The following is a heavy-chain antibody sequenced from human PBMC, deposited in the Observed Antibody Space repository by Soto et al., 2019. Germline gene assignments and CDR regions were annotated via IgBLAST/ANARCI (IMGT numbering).Heavy chain of an antibody. V-gene: IGHV3-74*01. CDR1: GFTFRSHW. CDR2: ISGDGSST. J-gene: IGHJ4*02. Sequence: PGGSLRLSCAASGFTFRSHWMHWVRQAPGKGLVWASRISGDGSSTHYAYSVKVRFTISRDNAKNTLYLQMNSLRAEDTAVYYCARGAHYVFHXWGQGTLVTVSX. CDR3: ARGAHYVFHX. D-gene: IGHD4-17*01.